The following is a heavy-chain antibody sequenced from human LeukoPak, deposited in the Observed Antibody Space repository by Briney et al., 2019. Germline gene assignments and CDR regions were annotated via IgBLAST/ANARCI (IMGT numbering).Heavy chain of an antibody. V-gene: IGHV3-23*01. CDR1: GFTFSSYA. D-gene: IGHD3-3*01. CDR3: AKDRALFGIFDY. Sequence: GGSLRLSCAASGFTFSSYAMSWVRQAPGKGLEWVSGIDGSGGSTYYSDSVKGRFTISRDNSKNTLYLQMNSLRAEDTALYYCAKDRALFGIFDYWGLGTLVTVSS. J-gene: IGHJ4*02. CDR2: IDGSGGST.